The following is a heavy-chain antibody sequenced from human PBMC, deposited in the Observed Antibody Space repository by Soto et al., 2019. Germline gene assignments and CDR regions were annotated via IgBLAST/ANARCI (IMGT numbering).Heavy chain of an antibody. J-gene: IGHJ4*02. CDR1: GGSISSGTYH. CDR2: IYYSRST. V-gene: IGHV4-31*03. Sequence: QVQLQESGPGLVKPSQTLSLTCTVSGGSISSGTYHWTWIRQHPGTGLERIGCIYYSRSTYYNPSLKSRVNISVDTSKNQFSLTLSSMTAADTTVYYCAREMKYYDTSGDAYFACWGQGTLVTVSS. CDR3: AREMKYYDTSGDAYFAC. D-gene: IGHD3-22*01.